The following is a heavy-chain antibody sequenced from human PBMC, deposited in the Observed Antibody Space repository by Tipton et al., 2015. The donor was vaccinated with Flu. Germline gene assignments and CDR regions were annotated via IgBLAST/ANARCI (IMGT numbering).Heavy chain of an antibody. CDR1: GFTFSSYG. V-gene: IGHV3-33*01. CDR3: ARGGYSSSWREYFQH. D-gene: IGHD6-13*01. Sequence: SLRLSCAASGFTFSSYGMHWVRQAPGKGLEWVAVIWYDGSNKYYADSVKGRFTISRDNSKNTLYLQMNSLRAEDTAVYYCARGGYSSSWREYFQHWGQGTLVTVSS. J-gene: IGHJ1*01. CDR2: IWYDGSNK.